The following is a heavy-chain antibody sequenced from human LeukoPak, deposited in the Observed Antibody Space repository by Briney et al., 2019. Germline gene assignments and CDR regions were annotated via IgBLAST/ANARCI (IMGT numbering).Heavy chain of an antibody. V-gene: IGHV1-46*01. CDR1: GYTFTSYY. J-gene: IGHJ4*02. Sequence: GASVNVSCKASGYTFTSYYMHWVRQAPGQGLEWMGIINPSGGSTSYAQKFQGRVTMTRDTTTSTVYMELSSLRSEDTAVYYCARGEGIAAAQYYDSSGYLLGVDYWGQGTLVTVSS. CDR2: INPSGGST. CDR3: ARGEGIAAAQYYDSSGYLLGVDY. D-gene: IGHD3-22*01.